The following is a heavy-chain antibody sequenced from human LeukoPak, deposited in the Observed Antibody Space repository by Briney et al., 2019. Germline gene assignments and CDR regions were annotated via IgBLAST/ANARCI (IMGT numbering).Heavy chain of an antibody. CDR2: IWYDGSNK. CDR3: ARDGEDYYGFDY. D-gene: IGHD3-10*01. CDR1: GFTFSSYG. Sequence: GGSLRLSCAASGFTFSSYGMHWVRQAPGKGLEWVAVIWYDGSNKYYAGSVKGRFTISRDNSKNTLYLQMNSLRAEDTAVYYCARDGEDYYGFDYWGQGTLVTVSS. V-gene: IGHV3-33*01. J-gene: IGHJ4*02.